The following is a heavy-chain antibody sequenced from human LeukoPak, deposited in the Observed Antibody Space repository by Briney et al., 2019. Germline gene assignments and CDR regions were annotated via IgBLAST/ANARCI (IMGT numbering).Heavy chain of an antibody. V-gene: IGHV3-7*01. D-gene: IGHD3-10*01. CDR1: GFTFSSYW. CDR3: AREWNYYGSGIMDV. CDR2: IKQDGGEK. Sequence: LTGGSLRLSCAASGFTFSSYWMSWVRQAPGKGVEWVANIKQDGGEKYYVGSVKGRFTVSRDNAKNSLYLQMNSLRAEDTAVYYCAREWNYYGSGIMDVWGKGTTVTVSS. J-gene: IGHJ6*04.